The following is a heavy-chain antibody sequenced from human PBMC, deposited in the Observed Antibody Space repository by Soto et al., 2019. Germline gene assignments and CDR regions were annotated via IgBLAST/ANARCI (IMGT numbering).Heavy chain of an antibody. CDR3: ARTSSIAVAPYYFDY. J-gene: IGHJ4*02. CDR1: GFTFSSYW. D-gene: IGHD6-19*01. V-gene: IGHV3-74*01. CDR2: INSDGSST. Sequence: LGGSLRVSCAASGFTFSSYWMHWVRQAPGKGLVWVSRINSDGSSTSYADSVKGRFTISRDNAKNTLYLQMNSLRAEDTAVYYCARTSSIAVAPYYFDYWGQGTLVTVSS.